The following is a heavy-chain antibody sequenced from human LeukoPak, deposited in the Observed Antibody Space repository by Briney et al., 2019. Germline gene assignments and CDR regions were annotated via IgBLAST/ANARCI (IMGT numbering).Heavy chain of an antibody. V-gene: IGHV4-61*02. Sequence: SQTLSLTCTVSGGSISSGSYYWSWIRQPAGKGLEWIGRIFTSGSTNYNPSLKSRVTISVDTSKNQFSLKLSSVTAADTAVYYCATGTTGTAAFDIWGQGTMVTVSS. CDR3: ATGTTGTAAFDI. J-gene: IGHJ3*02. D-gene: IGHD1-1*01. CDR1: GGSISSGSYY. CDR2: IFTSGST.